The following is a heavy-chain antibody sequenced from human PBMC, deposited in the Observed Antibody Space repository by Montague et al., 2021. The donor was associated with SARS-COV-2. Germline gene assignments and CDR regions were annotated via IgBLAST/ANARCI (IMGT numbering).Heavy chain of an antibody. CDR2: IYASGNT. Sequence: TLSLTCTVSGGSISTSSYYWTWILQPAGKGLEWIGRIYASGNTNYNPSLKSRVTMSVDTSKNQFSLDLSSVTAAATAVYYWASQEGVVVPAAKEDNYYYGMAVWGQGTTVTVSS. V-gene: IGHV4-61*02. CDR1: GGSISTSSYY. D-gene: IGHD2-2*01. CDR3: ASQEGVVVPAAKEDNYYYGMAV. J-gene: IGHJ6*02.